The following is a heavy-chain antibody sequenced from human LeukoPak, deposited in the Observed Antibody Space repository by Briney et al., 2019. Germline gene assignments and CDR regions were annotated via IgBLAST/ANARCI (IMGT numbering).Heavy chain of an antibody. CDR3: VRDPGPGSSMKSWFAP. J-gene: IGHJ5*02. CDR1: GHTFTSYG. D-gene: IGHD3-10*01. CDR2: IRPDNGDT. V-gene: IGHV1-18*04. Sequence: ASVKVSCKASGHTFTSYGLSWVRQAPGQGLEWLGWIRPDNGDTKNAQNLQGRVTMTTDTSTSTAYMELRSLRSDDTAVYYCVRDPGPGSSMKSWFAPWGQGTLVTVSS.